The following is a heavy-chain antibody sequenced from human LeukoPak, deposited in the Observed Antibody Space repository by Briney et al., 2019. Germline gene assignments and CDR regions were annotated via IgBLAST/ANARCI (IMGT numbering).Heavy chain of an antibody. V-gene: IGHV3-9*01. CDR3: AKDLAAAGIEDY. Sequence: PGGSLRLSCAASGFTFDDYAMHWVRQAPGKGLEWVSGISWNSGSIGYADSVKGRFTISRDNAKNSLYLQMNSLRAEDTALYYCAKDLAAAGIEDYWGQGTLVTVSS. CDR1: GFTFDDYA. J-gene: IGHJ4*02. D-gene: IGHD6-13*01. CDR2: ISWNSGSI.